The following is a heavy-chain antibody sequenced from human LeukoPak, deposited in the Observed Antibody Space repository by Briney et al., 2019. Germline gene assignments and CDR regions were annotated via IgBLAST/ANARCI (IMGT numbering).Heavy chain of an antibody. V-gene: IGHV3-7*03. J-gene: IGHJ6*03. CDR1: GFTFSSYW. CDR3: AKDMGWGYYYYYMDV. Sequence: GGSLRLSCAASGFTFSSYWMSWVRQAPGKGLEWVANIKQDGSEKYYVDSVKGRFTISRDNAKNSLYLQMNSLRAEDTALYYCAKDMGWGYYYYYMDVWGKGTTVTISS. CDR2: IKQDGSEK. D-gene: IGHD1-26*01.